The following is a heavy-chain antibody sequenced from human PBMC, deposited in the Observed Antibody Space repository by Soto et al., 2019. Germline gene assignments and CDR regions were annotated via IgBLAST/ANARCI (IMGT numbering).Heavy chain of an antibody. CDR1: GDSVSSNSAA. Sequence: SQTLSLTCAISGDSVSSNSAAWNWIRQSPSRGLEWLGRTYYRSKWYNDYAVSVKSRITINPDTSKNQFSLQLNSVTPEDTAVYYCARDLTEEVYYDFWSGYSTSFDYWGQGTLVTVSS. CDR3: ARDLTEEVYYDFWSGYSTSFDY. D-gene: IGHD3-3*01. J-gene: IGHJ4*02. CDR2: TYYRSKWYN. V-gene: IGHV6-1*01.